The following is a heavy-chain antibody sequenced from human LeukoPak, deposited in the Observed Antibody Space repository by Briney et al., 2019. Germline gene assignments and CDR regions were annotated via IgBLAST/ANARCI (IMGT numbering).Heavy chain of an antibody. CDR2: IYYSGST. Sequence: SETLSLTCTVSGSSISSSSYYWGWIRQPPGKGLERIGSIYYSGSTYYNPSLKSRATISVDTSKNQFSLKLSSVTAADTAVYYCARHTSYGIVVVITSHDAFDIWGQGTMVTVSS. V-gene: IGHV4-39*01. CDR1: GSSISSSSYY. D-gene: IGHD3-22*01. J-gene: IGHJ3*02. CDR3: ARHTSYGIVVVITSHDAFDI.